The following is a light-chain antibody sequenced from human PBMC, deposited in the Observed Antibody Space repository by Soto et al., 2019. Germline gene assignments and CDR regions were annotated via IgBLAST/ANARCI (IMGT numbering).Light chain of an antibody. CDR2: DAS. CDR1: QSVSSY. J-gene: IGKJ4*01. Sequence: EIVLTQSPATLSLSPGERATLSCRASQSVSSYLAWYQQKPGQAPRLLIYDASNRATGIPARFSGSGSGTDFTLTISSLEPEDFAVYYCQQRNIWIAIVGGTKVEIK. V-gene: IGKV3-11*01. CDR3: QQRNIWIA.